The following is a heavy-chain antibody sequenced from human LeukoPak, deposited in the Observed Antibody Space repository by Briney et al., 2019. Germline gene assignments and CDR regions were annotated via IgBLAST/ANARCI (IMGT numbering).Heavy chain of an antibody. J-gene: IGHJ4*02. CDR3: ARDRGFGSYFDY. V-gene: IGHV4-59*01. CDR2: VDYRGNT. CDR1: GGSISSYY. Sequence: SETLSLTCTISGGSISSYYWSWIRQPPGKGLEWIGYVDYRGNTNYNPSLKSRVTISVDTSKNQFSLKLSSVTAADTAVYYCARDRGFGSYFDYWGQGTLVTVSS. D-gene: IGHD3-10*01.